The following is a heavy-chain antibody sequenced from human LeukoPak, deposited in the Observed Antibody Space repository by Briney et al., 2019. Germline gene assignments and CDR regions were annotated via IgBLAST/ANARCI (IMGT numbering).Heavy chain of an antibody. V-gene: IGHV3-20*04. CDR1: GFTFDDYG. CDR3: ARVSGSSSLGYYFDY. Sequence: PGGSLRLSCAASGFTFDDYGMSWVRQAPGKGLEWVSGNWNGGSTGYADSVKGRFTISRDNAKNSLYLQMNSLRAEDTALYYCARVSGSSSLGYYFDYWGQGTLVTVSP. J-gene: IGHJ4*02. CDR2: NWNGGST. D-gene: IGHD6-13*01.